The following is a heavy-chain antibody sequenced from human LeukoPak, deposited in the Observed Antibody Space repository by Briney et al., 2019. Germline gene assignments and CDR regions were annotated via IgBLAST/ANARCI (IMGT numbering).Heavy chain of an antibody. CDR3: VRERGSSSWLFDY. Sequence: ASETLSLTCTVSGGSISSYYWSWIRQPPGKGLEWIGYIYYSGSTNYNPSLKSRVTISVDTSKNQFSLKLSSVTAADTAVYYRVRERGSSSWLFDYWGQGTLVTVSS. CDR1: GGSISSYY. CDR2: IYYSGST. J-gene: IGHJ4*02. D-gene: IGHD6-13*01. V-gene: IGHV4-59*01.